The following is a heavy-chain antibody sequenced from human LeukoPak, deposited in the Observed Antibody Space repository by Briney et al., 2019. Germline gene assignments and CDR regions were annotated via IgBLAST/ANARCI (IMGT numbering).Heavy chain of an antibody. CDR3: ARQTPYYSLAYFDN. CDR2: VYHTGST. D-gene: IGHD3-10*01. V-gene: IGHV4-59*08. J-gene: IGHJ4*02. CDR1: SGSISNYY. Sequence: PSETLSLTCTVSSGSISNYYWSWIRQPPGKGLEWIGYVYHTGSTNYNPSLKRRVIISVDTSRNQFSLKLISVTAADTAVYYCARQTPYYSLAYFDNWGQGTLVTVSS.